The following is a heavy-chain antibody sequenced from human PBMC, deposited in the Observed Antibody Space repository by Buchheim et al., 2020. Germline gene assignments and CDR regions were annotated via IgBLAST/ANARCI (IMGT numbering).Heavy chain of an antibody. CDR2: INSDGIST. CDR1: GFTFSSNW. CDR3: ARGTPWGFGMDV. J-gene: IGHJ6*04. V-gene: IGHV3-74*01. D-gene: IGHD3-16*01. Sequence: EVQLVESGGGLVQPGGSLRLSCAASGFTFSSNWMHWVRQAPGQGLVWVSRINSDGISTNYADSVKGRFTVSRDNAKNTLNLKMNSLGPEDTAMYYCARGTPWGFGMDVWGKGTT.